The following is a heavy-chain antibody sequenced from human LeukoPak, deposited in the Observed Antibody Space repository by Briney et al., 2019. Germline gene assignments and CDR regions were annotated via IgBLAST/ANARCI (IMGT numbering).Heavy chain of an antibody. CDR1: GFTFSSYW. J-gene: IGHJ3*02. Sequence: GGSLRLPCAASGFTFSSYWMHWVRQAPGKGLVWVSRINSDGSSTSYADSVKGRFTISRDNAKNTLYLQMNSLRAEDTAVYYCAREKPGIEAFDIWGQGTMVTVSS. CDR3: AREKPGIEAFDI. CDR2: INSDGSST. V-gene: IGHV3-74*01.